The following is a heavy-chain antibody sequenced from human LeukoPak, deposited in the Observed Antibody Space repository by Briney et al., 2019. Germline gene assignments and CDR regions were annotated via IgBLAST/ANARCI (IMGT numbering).Heavy chain of an antibody. CDR1: GFTFSSYG. D-gene: IGHD6-13*01. CDR3: AKGGVTRSSWYVDY. CDR2: IRYDGSNK. V-gene: IGHV3-30*02. J-gene: IGHJ4*02. Sequence: GGSLRLSCAASGFTFSSYGMHWVRQAPGKGPEWVAFIRYDGSNKYYADSVKGRFTISRDNSKNTLYLQMNSLRAEDTAVYYCAKGGVTRSSWYVDYWGQGTLVTVSS.